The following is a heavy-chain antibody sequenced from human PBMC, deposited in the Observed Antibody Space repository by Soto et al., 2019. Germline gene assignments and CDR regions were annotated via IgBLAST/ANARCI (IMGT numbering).Heavy chain of an antibody. V-gene: IGHV1-69*12. J-gene: IGHJ6*02. CDR2: IMPIFRTP. D-gene: IGHD5-12*01. CDR1: GGSFSNAA. Sequence: QVQLEQSGAEVKKPGSSVKVSCKASGGSFSNAAISWVRQAPGQGLEWMGGIMPIFRTPDYAQKFQGRVTITADESTTTAYMELSGLRSADTAIYYCARDKARLQLGGNYYYILDVWGPGTTVTVSS. CDR3: ARDKARLQLGGNYYYILDV.